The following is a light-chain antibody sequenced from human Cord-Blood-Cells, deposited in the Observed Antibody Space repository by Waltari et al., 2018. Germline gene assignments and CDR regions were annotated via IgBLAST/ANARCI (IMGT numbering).Light chain of an antibody. V-gene: IGLV3-19*01. CDR2: GKN. CDR3: NSRDSSGNHLVV. J-gene: IGLJ2*01. CDR1: SLRSYY. Sequence: SSELTQDPAVSVALGRTVRITCQGDSLRSYYASWYQQKPGPAPVLVIYGKNNRPSGIPDRFSGSSSGNTASLTITGAQAEDEADYYCNSRDSSGNHLVVFGGGTKLTVL.